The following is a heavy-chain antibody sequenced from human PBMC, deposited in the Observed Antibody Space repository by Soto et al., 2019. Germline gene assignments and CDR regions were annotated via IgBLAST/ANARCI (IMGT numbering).Heavy chain of an antibody. V-gene: IGHV4-30-4*01. J-gene: IGHJ3*02. CDR2: IYYSGST. Sequence: PSETLSLTCAVSGGSISSSNWWSWVRQPPGKGLEWIGYIYYSGSTYYNPSLQSRVTISVDTSKNQFSPKLSSGGDAATAVYYSASVGRIVVVPAAYDALDIWAQGTMVTVSS. CDR3: ASVGRIVVVPAAYDALDI. CDR1: GGSISSSNW. D-gene: IGHD2-2*01.